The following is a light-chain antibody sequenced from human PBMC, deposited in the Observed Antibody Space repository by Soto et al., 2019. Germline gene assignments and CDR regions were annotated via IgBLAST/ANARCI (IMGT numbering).Light chain of an antibody. V-gene: IGLV2-8*01. CDR3: SSYAGSDNPYV. CDR2: EVT. Sequence: QSALTQPPSASGSPGQSVTISCTGTSSDVGRYNYVSWYQQHPGEAPNLMIYEVTKRPSGVPERFSGSKSGNTASLTVSGLQAEDEADYYCSSYAGSDNPYVFGTGTKLTVL. J-gene: IGLJ1*01. CDR1: SSDVGRYNY.